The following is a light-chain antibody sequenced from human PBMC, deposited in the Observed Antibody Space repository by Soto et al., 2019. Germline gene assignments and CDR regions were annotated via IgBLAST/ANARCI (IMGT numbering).Light chain of an antibody. CDR3: QQRSNWAT. J-gene: IGKJ3*01. CDR1: QSVSRN. V-gene: IGKV3-11*01. CDR2: DAS. Sequence: EIVLTQSPSTLCLSPGERSTVSCRASQSVSRNLAWYQQKPGQAPRLLIYDASNRATGIPARFSGSGSVTDFTLTISSLEPEDFAVYYCQQRSNWATFGPGTKVDIK.